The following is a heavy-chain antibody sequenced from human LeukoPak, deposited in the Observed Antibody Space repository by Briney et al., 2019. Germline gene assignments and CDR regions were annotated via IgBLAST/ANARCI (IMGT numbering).Heavy chain of an antibody. CDR1: GYTFTSYG. CDR3: VRVWHSSGYYYPDAFDI. J-gene: IGHJ3*02. V-gene: IGHV1-18*01. Sequence: GASVKVSCKASGYTFTSYGISWVRQAPGQGLEWMGWISAYNGNTNYAQKLQGRVTMTTDTSTSTAYMELRSLRSDDTAVYYCVRVWHSSGYYYPDAFDIWGQGTMVTVSS. D-gene: IGHD3-22*01. CDR2: ISAYNGNT.